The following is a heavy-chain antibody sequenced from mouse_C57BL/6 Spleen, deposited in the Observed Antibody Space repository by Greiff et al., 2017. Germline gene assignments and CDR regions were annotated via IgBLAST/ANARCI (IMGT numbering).Heavy chain of an antibody. CDR2: INPNNGGT. J-gene: IGHJ4*01. D-gene: IGHD2-1*01. V-gene: IGHV1-26*01. Sequence: EVQLQQSGPELVKPGASVKISCKASGYTFTDYYMNWVKQSHGKSLEWIGDINPNNGGTSYNQKFKGKATLTVDKSSSTAYMELRSLTSEDSAVYYCASYYGHLDYAMDYWGQGTSVTVSS. CDR1: GYTFTDYY. CDR3: ASYYGHLDYAMDY.